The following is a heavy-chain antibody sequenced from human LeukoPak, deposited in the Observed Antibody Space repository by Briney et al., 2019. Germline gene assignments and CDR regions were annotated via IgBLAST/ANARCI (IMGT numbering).Heavy chain of an antibody. CDR2: ISSSSSYI. CDR3: ARAPTFSGWFDY. CDR1: EFPFVDYA. Sequence: GGSLRLSCTASEFPFVDYAMSWFRQAPGKGLEWVSSISSSSSYIYYADSVKGRFTISRDNAKNSLYLQMNSLRVEDTAVYYCARAPTFSGWFDYWGQGTLVTVSS. V-gene: IGHV3-21*01. J-gene: IGHJ4*02. D-gene: IGHD6-19*01.